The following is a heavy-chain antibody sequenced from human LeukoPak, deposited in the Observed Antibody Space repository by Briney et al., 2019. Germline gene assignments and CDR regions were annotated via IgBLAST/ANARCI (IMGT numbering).Heavy chain of an antibody. CDR1: GFMFRSYA. D-gene: IGHD2-15*01. CDR2: ISTSGGNT. Sequence: GGSLRLSCAASGFMFRSYAMNWVRQAPGKGLEWVSSISTSGGNTYYPDSVKGRFTISRDNSKNTLYLQMNSLRAEDTAVYYCARDQVVVTASRFDHWGQGTLVTVSS. J-gene: IGHJ4*02. V-gene: IGHV3-23*01. CDR3: ARDQVVVTASRFDH.